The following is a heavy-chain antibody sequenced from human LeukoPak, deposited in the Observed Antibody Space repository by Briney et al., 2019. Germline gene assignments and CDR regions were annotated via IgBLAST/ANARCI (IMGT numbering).Heavy chain of an antibody. V-gene: IGHV1-69*13. J-gene: IGHJ4*02. D-gene: IGHD1-26*01. CDR1: GGTFSSYA. CDR2: TIPIFGTA. CDR3: ARDSGSYYGYFDY. Sequence: SVKVSCKASGGTFSSYAISWVRQAPGQGLEWMEGTIPIFGTANYAQKFQGRVTITADESTSTAYMELSSLRSEDTAVYYCARDSGSYYGYFDYWGQGTLVTVSS.